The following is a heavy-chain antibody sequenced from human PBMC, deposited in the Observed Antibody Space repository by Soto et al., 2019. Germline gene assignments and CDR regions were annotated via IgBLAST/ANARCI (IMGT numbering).Heavy chain of an antibody. Sequence: SETLSLTCTVSGGSISSSSYYWGWIRQPPGKGLEWIGSIYYSGSTYYNPSLKSRVTISVDTSKNQFSLKLSSVTAADTAVYYCAGNIAVAAEGALDYWGQGTLVTVSS. D-gene: IGHD6-19*01. J-gene: IGHJ4*02. CDR2: IYYSGST. CDR1: GGSISSSSYY. CDR3: AGNIAVAAEGALDY. V-gene: IGHV4-39*01.